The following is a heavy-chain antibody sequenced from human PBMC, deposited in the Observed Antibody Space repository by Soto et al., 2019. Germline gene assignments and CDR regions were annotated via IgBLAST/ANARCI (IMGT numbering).Heavy chain of an antibody. CDR1: GGSISSGDYY. Sequence: SETLSLTCTVSGGSISSGDYYWSWIRQPPGKGLEWIGYIYYSGSTYYNPSLKSRVTISVDTSKNQFSLKLSSVTAADTAVYYCARDAFEYSSSVNWFDPWGQGTLVTVSS. D-gene: IGHD6-6*01. CDR3: ARDAFEYSSSVNWFDP. CDR2: IYYSGST. J-gene: IGHJ5*02. V-gene: IGHV4-30-4*01.